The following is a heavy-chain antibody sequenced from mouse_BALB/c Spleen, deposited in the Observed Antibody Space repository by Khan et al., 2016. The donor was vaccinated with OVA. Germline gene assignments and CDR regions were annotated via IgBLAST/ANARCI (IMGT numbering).Heavy chain of an antibody. J-gene: IGHJ4*01. Sequence: VQLKQSGPELVKPGASVKISCKTSGYTFPEYTVHWVKQSLGKSLDWIGVINPKNGGTAYNQKFKGKATLTVDKSSSTAYMEFRSLTSDDSAVYYCARDAGRDWGQGTSVTVAS. D-gene: IGHD3-3*01. V-gene: IGHV1-18*01. CDR1: GYTFPEYT. CDR2: INPKNGGT. CDR3: ARDAGRD.